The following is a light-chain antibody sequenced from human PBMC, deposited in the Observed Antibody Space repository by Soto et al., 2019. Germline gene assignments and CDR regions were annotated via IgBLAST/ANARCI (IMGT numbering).Light chain of an antibody. CDR3: SSYTSSSTYV. Sequence: QSVLTQPASVSGSPGQSITMSCTGTSSDVGGYNYVSWYQQHPGKAPKLMIYEVSNRPSGVSNRFSGSKSGNTASLTISGLQAEDEADYYCSSYTSSSTYVFGTGTKVPS. V-gene: IGLV2-14*01. J-gene: IGLJ1*01. CDR1: SSDVGGYNY. CDR2: EVS.